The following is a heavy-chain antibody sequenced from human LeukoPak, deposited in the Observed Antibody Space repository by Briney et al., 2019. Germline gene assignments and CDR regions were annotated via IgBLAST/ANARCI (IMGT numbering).Heavy chain of an antibody. D-gene: IGHD3-16*01. CDR1: GDSFSSYH. J-gene: IGHJ4*02. Sequence: SETLSLTCTVSGDSFSSYHWSWLRQPPGKGLEWIGYISSSGSTSYNPSLKSRVTMSADTSKNQFSLKLRSVTAADTAVYYCARVGRGDHSWGSYYCDHWGQGTLVSVSS. CDR2: ISSSGST. CDR3: ARVGRGDHSWGSYYCDH. V-gene: IGHV4-59*13.